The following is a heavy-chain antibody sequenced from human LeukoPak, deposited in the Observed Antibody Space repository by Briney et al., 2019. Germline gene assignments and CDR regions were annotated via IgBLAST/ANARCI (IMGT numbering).Heavy chain of an antibody. V-gene: IGHV1-18*01. CDR3: ARDQLWRGGDWKGMDV. CDR1: GYTFTSYG. D-gene: IGHD2-21*02. CDR2: ISAYNGNT. Sequence: GASVKVSCKASGYTFTSYGISWVRQAPGQGLEWMGWISAYNGNTNYAQKLQGRVTMTTDTSTSTAYMELRSLRSDDTAVYYCARDQLWRGGDWKGMDVWGQGTTVTVSS. J-gene: IGHJ6*02.